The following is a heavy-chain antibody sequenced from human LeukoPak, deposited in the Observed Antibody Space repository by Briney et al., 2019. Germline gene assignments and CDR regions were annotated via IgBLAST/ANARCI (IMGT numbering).Heavy chain of an antibody. Sequence: PGGSLRLSCAASGFTFDDYAMHWVRQAPGKGLEWISYITTNGASTYYASSVKGRFTISRDNAQNSLFLQMNSLRAEDTAIYYCARVGLDNTGWRISWFDPWGQGTLVTVSS. V-gene: IGHV3-48*03. CDR1: GFTFDDYA. J-gene: IGHJ5*02. CDR2: ITTNGAST. CDR3: ARVGLDNTGWRISWFDP. D-gene: IGHD6-19*01.